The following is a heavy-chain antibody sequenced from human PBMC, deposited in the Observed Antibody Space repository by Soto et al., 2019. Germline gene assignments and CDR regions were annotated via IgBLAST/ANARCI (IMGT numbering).Heavy chain of an antibody. CDR1: GYTFTSYY. V-gene: IGHV1-46*03. Sequence: ASVKVSCKASGYTFTSYYMHWVRQAPGQGLEWMGIINPSGGSTSYAQKFQGRVTMTRDTSTSTVYMELSSLRSEDTAVYYCARVFPGPEHCSSTSCYQNYFDYWGQGTLVTVSS. CDR3: ARVFPGPEHCSSTSCYQNYFDY. D-gene: IGHD2-2*01. CDR2: INPSGGST. J-gene: IGHJ4*02.